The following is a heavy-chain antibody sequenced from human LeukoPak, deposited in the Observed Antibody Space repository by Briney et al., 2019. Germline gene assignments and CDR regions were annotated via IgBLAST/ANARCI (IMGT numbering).Heavy chain of an antibody. CDR2: TYRDDSDT. V-gene: IGHV5-51*01. Sequence: GESLKISCKGSGYSFTSYWIGWVRQMPGKGLGWMGITYRDDSDTRYSPSFQGQVTISADKSISTAYLQWSSLKASDTAMYYCARSPDTVYFDSWGQGTLVTVSS. D-gene: IGHD5-18*01. CDR3: ARSPDTVYFDS. J-gene: IGHJ4*02. CDR1: GYSFTSYW.